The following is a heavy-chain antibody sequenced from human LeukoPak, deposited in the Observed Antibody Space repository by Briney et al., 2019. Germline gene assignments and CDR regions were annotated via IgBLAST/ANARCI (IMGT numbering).Heavy chain of an antibody. J-gene: IGHJ4*02. D-gene: IGHD6-19*01. CDR2: INPSGGST. CDR3: ARDLLERIAVAGTGWGLFDY. V-gene: IGHV1-46*01. CDR1: GYTFTSYY. Sequence: ASVKVSCKASGYTFTSYYMHWVRQAPGQGLEWMGIINPSGGSTSYAQKFQGRVTMTRDTSTSTVYMELSSLRSEDTAVYYCARDLLERIAVAGTGWGLFDYWGQGTLVTVSS.